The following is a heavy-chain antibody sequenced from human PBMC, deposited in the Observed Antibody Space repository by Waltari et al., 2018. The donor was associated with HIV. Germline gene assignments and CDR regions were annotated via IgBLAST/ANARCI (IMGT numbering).Heavy chain of an antibody. CDR2: ISAYNGNT. Sequence: QVQLVQSGAEVKKPGASVTVSCKASGYTFTRYGISWVRQAPGQGLEWMGWISAYNGNTNYAQKLQGRVTMTTDTSTSTAYMELRSLRSDDTAVYYCARDRFGAIDIVVVHNWFDPWGQGTLVTVSS. J-gene: IGHJ5*02. D-gene: IGHD2-2*01. CDR1: GYTFTRYG. V-gene: IGHV1-18*01. CDR3: ARDRFGAIDIVVVHNWFDP.